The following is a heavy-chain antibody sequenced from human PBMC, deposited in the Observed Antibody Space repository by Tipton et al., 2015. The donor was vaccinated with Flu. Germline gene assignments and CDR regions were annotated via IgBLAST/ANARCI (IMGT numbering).Heavy chain of an antibody. D-gene: IGHD1-26*01. CDR3: ARDRGSYNIHLEYHYYYGMDV. Sequence: QVQLVQSGVEVKKPGASVKVSCKASGYTFTNFGITWVRQAPGQVLEWMGWISGYNGDTNYAEKLQGRVTMTTDASTHTAYMELRSLKSDDTAMYYCARDRGSYNIHLEYHYYYGMDVWGQGTTVTVSS. CDR2: ISGYNGDT. CDR1: GYTFTNFG. J-gene: IGHJ6*02. V-gene: IGHV1-18*01.